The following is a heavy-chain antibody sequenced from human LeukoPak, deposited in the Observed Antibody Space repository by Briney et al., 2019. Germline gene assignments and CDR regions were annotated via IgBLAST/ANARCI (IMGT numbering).Heavy chain of an antibody. Sequence: SVKVSCKASGGTFSSYAISWVRQAPGQGLEWMGRINPILGVANYAQKFQGRVTITADKSTSTAYMELSSLRSEDTAVYYCARASDYYDSSGYYLDWGQGTLVTVSP. V-gene: IGHV1-69*04. J-gene: IGHJ4*02. D-gene: IGHD3-22*01. CDR3: ARASDYYDSSGYYLD. CDR1: GGTFSSYA. CDR2: INPILGVA.